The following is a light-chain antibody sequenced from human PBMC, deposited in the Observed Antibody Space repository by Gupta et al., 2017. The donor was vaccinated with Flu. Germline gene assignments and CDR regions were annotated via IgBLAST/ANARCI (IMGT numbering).Light chain of an antibody. J-gene: IGKJ2*03. V-gene: IGKV4-1*01. CDR2: WAS. Sequence: DIVMTQSPDSLAVSLGEGATINFKSSQSVLYSSNNKNYLAWYQQKPGQPPKLLIYWASTRESGVPDRFSGSGSGTDFTLTISSLQAEDVAVYYCQQDDSTPYSFGQGTKLEIK. CDR3: QQDDSTPYS. CDR1: QSVLYSSNNKNY.